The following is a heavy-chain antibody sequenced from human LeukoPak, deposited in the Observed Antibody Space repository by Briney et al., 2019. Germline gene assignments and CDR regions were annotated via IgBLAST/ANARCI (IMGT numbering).Heavy chain of an antibody. J-gene: IGHJ3*02. CDR2: ISSSSSYI. CDR1: GFTFSSYS. Sequence: TGGSLRLSCAASGFTFSSYSMNWVRQAPGKGLEWVSSISSSSSYIYYADSVKGRFTISRDNAKNSLYLQMNSLRAEDTAVYYCARDSSYGLDAFDIWGQGTMVTVSS. D-gene: IGHD2-15*01. CDR3: ARDSSYGLDAFDI. V-gene: IGHV3-21*01.